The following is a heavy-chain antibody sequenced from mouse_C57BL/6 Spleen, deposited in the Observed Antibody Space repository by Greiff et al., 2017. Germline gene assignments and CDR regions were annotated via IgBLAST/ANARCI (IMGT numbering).Heavy chain of an antibody. V-gene: IGHV2-5*01. J-gene: IGHJ4*01. D-gene: IGHD2-4*01. CDR2: IWRGGST. Sequence: VKLQESGPGLVQPSQSLSITCTVSGFSLTSYGVHWVRQSPGKGLEWLGVIWRGGSTDYNAAFMSRLSITKDNSKSQVFFKMNSLQADDTAIYYCAAYYDYDDYYAMDYWGQGTSVTVSS. CDR3: AAYYDYDDYYAMDY. CDR1: GFSLTSYG.